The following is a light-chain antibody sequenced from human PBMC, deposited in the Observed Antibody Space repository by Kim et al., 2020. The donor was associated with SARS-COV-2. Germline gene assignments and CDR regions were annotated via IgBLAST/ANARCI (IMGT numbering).Light chain of an antibody. J-gene: IGLJ3*02. CDR3: ASYADNNNLV. Sequence: SVTIASTGTGSDVSGFNYFSCYQQHPGDAPQLVVYEVSKRPSGVPHHFSASKSVNPASLTVSELQADDEFNYYCASYADNNNLVFGGGTQLIVL. V-gene: IGLV2-8*01. CDR2: EVS. CDR1: GSDVSGFNY.